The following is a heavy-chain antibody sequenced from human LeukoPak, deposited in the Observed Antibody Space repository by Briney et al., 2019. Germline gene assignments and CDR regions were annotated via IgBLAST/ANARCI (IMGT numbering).Heavy chain of an antibody. Sequence: PGGSLRLSCAVSGFTFSSYSMNWVRQAPGKGLEWVSSISSSSSYIYYADSVKGRFTISRDNAKNSLYLQMNSLRAEDTALYYCAKDISYSSSWEYFQHWGQGTLVTVSS. CDR2: ISSSSSYI. D-gene: IGHD6-13*01. CDR1: GFTFSSYS. CDR3: AKDISYSSSWEYFQH. V-gene: IGHV3-21*04. J-gene: IGHJ1*01.